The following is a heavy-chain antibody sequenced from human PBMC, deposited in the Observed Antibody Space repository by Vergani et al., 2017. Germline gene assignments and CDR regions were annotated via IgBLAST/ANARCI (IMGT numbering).Heavy chain of an antibody. V-gene: IGHV1-69*08. CDR1: GGTFSSYT. CDR2: IIPILGIA. J-gene: IGHJ4*02. D-gene: IGHD3-9*01. CDR3: ARDRLRYFGHFDY. Sequence: QVQLVQSGAEVKKPGSSVKVSCKASGGTFSSYTISWVRQAPGQGLEWMGRIIPILGIANYAQKFQGRVTITADKSTSTAYMELSSLRSEDTAVYYCARDRLRYFGHFDYWGQGTLVTVSS.